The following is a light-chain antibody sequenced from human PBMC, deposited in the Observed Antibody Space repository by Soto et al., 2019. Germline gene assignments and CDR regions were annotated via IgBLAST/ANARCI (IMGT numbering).Light chain of an antibody. CDR3: AAWDDSLNGVV. Sequence: QSVLTQPPSASGTPGQRVTISCSGSSSNIGSNSVNWYQQLPGTAPKLLMNSSNQRPSGVPDRFSGSKSGISASLAISGLQSEEESDYCCAAWDDSLNGVVFGGGTQLTVL. J-gene: IGLJ2*01. CDR2: SSN. V-gene: IGLV1-44*01. CDR1: SSNIGSNS.